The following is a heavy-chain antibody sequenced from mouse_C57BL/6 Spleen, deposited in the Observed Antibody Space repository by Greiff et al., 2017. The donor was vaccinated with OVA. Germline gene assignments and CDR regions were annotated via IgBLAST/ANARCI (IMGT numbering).Heavy chain of an antibody. CDR3: ARSRLALFDY. Sequence: EVQLQQSGPELVKPGASVKMSCKASGYTFTDYNMPWVKQSQGKSLEWIGYINPNNGGTSYNQKFKGKATLTVNKSSSTAYMELRSLTSEDSAVYYCARSRLALFDYWGQGTTLTVSS. CDR1: GYTFTDYN. D-gene: IGHD4-1*01. CDR2: INPNNGGT. V-gene: IGHV1-22*01. J-gene: IGHJ2*01.